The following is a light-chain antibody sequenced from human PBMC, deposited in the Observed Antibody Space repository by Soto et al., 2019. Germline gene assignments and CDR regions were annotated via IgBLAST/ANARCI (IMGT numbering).Light chain of an antibody. CDR2: KAS. J-gene: IGKJ1*01. Sequence: DIQMTQSPSTLSASVGDRVTITCRASQSISSWLAWYQQKPGKAPKLLIYKASSLESGVPSRFSGSGSGTEFTITISGLQPDDFATYFCQQYNSYSTFGQGTKVEIK. CDR3: QQYNSYST. V-gene: IGKV1-5*03. CDR1: QSISSW.